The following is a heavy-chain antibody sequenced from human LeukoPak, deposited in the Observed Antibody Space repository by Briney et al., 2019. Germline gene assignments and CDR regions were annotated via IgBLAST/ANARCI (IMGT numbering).Heavy chain of an antibody. CDR2: THYSGST. D-gene: IGHD1-26*01. Sequence: SETLSLTCIVSGGSISSGGYYWSWIRQHPGKGLEWIGYTHYSGSTYYNPSLKSRVTISVDTSKNQFSLKLSSVTAADTAVYYCARTQWELLRPNAFDIWGQGTMVTVSS. V-gene: IGHV4-31*03. J-gene: IGHJ3*02. CDR3: ARTQWELLRPNAFDI. CDR1: GGSISSGGYY.